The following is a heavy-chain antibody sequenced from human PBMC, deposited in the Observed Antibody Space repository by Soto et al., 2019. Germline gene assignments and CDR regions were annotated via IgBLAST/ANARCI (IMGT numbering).Heavy chain of an antibody. CDR3: ANGRFLEWLLPDNWFDP. D-gene: IGHD3-3*01. Sequence: EVQLLESGGGLVQPGGSLRLSCAASGFTFSDYAINWVRQAPGKGLEWVSAISGSGTSTYYADSVRGRFTISRDNSKNTLYLQMNSLRAEDTAVYYCANGRFLEWLLPDNWFDPWGQGTLVTVSS. CDR2: ISGSGTST. CDR1: GFTFSDYA. J-gene: IGHJ5*02. V-gene: IGHV3-23*01.